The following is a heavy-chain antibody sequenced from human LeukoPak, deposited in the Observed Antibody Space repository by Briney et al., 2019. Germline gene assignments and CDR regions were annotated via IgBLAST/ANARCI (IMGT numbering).Heavy chain of an antibody. Sequence: GGSLRLSCAASGFTSSSYSMNWVRQAPGKGLGWVSSISSSSYIYYADSVKGRFTISRDNAKNSLYLQMNSLRAEDTAVYYCARDRVRGVIITYNWFDPWGQGTLVTVSS. J-gene: IGHJ5*02. V-gene: IGHV3-21*01. CDR3: ARDRVRGVIITYNWFDP. CDR2: ISSSSYI. CDR1: GFTSSSYS. D-gene: IGHD3-10*01.